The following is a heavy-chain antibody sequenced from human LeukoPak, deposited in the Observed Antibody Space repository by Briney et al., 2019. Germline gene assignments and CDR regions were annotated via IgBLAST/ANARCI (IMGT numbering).Heavy chain of an antibody. CDR3: AKGSTEAVN. D-gene: IGHD4-17*01. J-gene: IGHJ4*02. V-gene: IGHV3-11*01. CDR2: ISSSGSTI. CDR1: GFTFSDYY. Sequence: GGSLRLSCAASGFTFSDYYMSWIRQAPGKGLEWVSYISSSGSTIYYADSVKGRFTISRDNSKNTLSLQMNSLRAEDTAIYYCAKGSTEAVNWGQGTLVTVSS.